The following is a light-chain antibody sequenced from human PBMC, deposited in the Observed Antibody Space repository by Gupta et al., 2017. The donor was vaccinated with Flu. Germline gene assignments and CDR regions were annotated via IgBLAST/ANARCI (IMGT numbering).Light chain of an antibody. Sequence: EIVMTQSPATLSVSPGERATLSCRASQSVSTNLAWYQQTPGQAPRLLIFGAFTRATGIPARFSGSGSGTEFTLTISSLQSEDFAIYYCQQENNRPITFGGGTMVEIK. CDR1: QSVSTN. J-gene: IGKJ4*01. CDR3: QQENNRPIT. CDR2: GAF. V-gene: IGKV3-15*01.